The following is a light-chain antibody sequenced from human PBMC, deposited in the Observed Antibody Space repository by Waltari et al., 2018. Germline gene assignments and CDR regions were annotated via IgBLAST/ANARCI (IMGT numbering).Light chain of an antibody. J-gene: IGKJ4*01. Sequence: EIVLTQSPATLSLSPGERATLSCRASQSIDSYLAWYLQKPGQAPRLLIFDASNRATGIPARFSGSGFGTDFTLTISSLEPEDFGVYYCQQCAISPLTFGGGTKVEI. CDR1: QSIDSY. CDR3: QQCAISPLT. V-gene: IGKV3-11*01. CDR2: DAS.